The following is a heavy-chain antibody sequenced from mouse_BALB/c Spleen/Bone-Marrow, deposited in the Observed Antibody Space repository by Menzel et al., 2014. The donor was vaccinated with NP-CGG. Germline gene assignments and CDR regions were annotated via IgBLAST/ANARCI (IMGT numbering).Heavy chain of an antibody. D-gene: IGHD1-1*01. CDR1: GYAFSSSW. Sequence: VQLVESGPELVKPGASVKISCKAPGYAFSSSWMNWVKQRPGQGLEWIGRIYPGDGDTNYNGKFKGKATLTADKSSSTAYMQLSSLTSVDSAVYFCARLLGYYFDYWGQGTTLTVSS. CDR2: IYPGDGDT. CDR3: ARLLGYYFDY. V-gene: IGHV1-82*01. J-gene: IGHJ2*01.